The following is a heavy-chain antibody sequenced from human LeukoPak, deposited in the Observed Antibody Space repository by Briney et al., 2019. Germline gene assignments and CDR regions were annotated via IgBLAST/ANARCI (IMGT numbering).Heavy chain of an antibody. J-gene: IGHJ4*02. V-gene: IGHV3-21*01. CDR3: AREMAVAGYFDY. CDR2: ISSSSSYI. CDR1: GFTFSSYS. Sequence: GGSLRLSCAASGFTFSSYSMNWVRQAPGKGLEWVSSISSSSSYIYYADSVKGRFTISRDNAKNSLYLQMNSLRAEDTAVYYCAREMAVAGYFDYWGQGTLDTVSS. D-gene: IGHD6-19*01.